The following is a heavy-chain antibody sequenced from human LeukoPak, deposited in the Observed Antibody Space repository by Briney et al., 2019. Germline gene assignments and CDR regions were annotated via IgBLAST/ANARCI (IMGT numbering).Heavy chain of an antibody. V-gene: IGHV1-18*01. CDR2: ISAYNGKT. D-gene: IGHD1-26*01. CDR3: ARGGALTSFDS. CDR1: GFTFSSYV. J-gene: IGHJ4*02. Sequence: ASVKVSCKASGFTFSSYVSWVRQAPGQGLEWMGWISAYNGKTTYAQKFQGRVTMTTDTSTSTAYMDLRSLRSDDTAVYYCARGGALTSFDSWGQGTLITVSS.